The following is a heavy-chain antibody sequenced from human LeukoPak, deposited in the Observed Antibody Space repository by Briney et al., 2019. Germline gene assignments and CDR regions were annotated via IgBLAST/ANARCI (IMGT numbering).Heavy chain of an antibody. V-gene: IGHV3-23*01. D-gene: IGHD2-15*01. J-gene: IGHJ4*02. CDR1: GFTFSSYA. Sequence: GGSLRLSCAASGFTFSSYAMSWVRQAPGKGLEWVSAISGSGGSTYYADSVKGRFTISRDNSKNTLYLQMNSLIAEDTAVYYCAKDRDCSGGSCYLYFDYWGQGTLVTVSS. CDR2: ISGSGGST. CDR3: AKDRDCSGGSCYLYFDY.